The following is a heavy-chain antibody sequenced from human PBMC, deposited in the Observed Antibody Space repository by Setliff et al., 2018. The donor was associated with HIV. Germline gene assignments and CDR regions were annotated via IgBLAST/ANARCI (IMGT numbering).Heavy chain of an antibody. Sequence: GGSLRLSCVASGFRFSTYGMHWVRQAPGKGLEWVAFIRYDDTYKYYADSVKGRFTISRHNSKNTLYLHMNSLRAEDTAVYYCAKDRGCSVWGQGTLVTVSS. CDR2: IRYDDTYK. J-gene: IGHJ4*02. D-gene: IGHD2-15*01. CDR1: GFRFSTYG. CDR3: AKDRGCSV. V-gene: IGHV3-30*02.